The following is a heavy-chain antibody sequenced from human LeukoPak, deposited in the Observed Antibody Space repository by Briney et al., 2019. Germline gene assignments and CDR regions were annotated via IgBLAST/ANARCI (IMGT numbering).Heavy chain of an antibody. D-gene: IGHD6-13*01. Sequence: ASVKVSCKASGGTFSSYAISWVRQAPGQGLEWMGGIIPIFGTANYAQKFQGRVTITADESTSTAYMELSSLRSEDTAVYYCARDPSLYSSSWYGVADGAFDIWGQGTMVTVSS. CDR1: GGTFSSYA. J-gene: IGHJ3*02. CDR2: IIPIFGTA. V-gene: IGHV1-69*13. CDR3: ARDPSLYSSSWYGVADGAFDI.